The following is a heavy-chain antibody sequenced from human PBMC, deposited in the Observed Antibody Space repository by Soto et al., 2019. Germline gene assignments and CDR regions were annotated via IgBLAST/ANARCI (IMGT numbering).Heavy chain of an antibody. CDR1: GGSISTGYY. CDR2: IYYSGST. CDR3: ARAPHRGANSRDAFDI. J-gene: IGHJ3*02. Sequence: QVQLQESGPGLVKPSQTLSLTCTVSGGSISTGYYWSWIRQPPGKGLEWIAYIYYSGSTYYNPSLKDRVSLSVDTSKNQFSLKLYSVTAADTAVYFCARAPHRGANSRDAFDIWGQGTTVTVAS. V-gene: IGHV4-30-4*01. D-gene: IGHD7-27*01.